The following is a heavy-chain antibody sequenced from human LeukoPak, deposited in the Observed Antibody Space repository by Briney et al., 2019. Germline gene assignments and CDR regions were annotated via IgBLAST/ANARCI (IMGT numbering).Heavy chain of an antibody. J-gene: IGHJ5*02. D-gene: IGHD1-1*01. CDR3: ARGPRTGTFDP. Sequence: GGSLRLSCAASGFTFSSYWMSWVRQAPGKGLEWVANIKTDGSQIYYLDSVKGRFTISRDNAKNSLYLQMNSLRAEDTAVYYCARGPRTGTFDPWGQGTLVTVSS. V-gene: IGHV3-7*01. CDR1: GFTFSSYW. CDR2: IKTDGSQI.